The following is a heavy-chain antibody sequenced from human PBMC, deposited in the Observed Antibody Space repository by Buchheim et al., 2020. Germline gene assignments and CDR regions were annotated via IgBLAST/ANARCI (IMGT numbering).Heavy chain of an antibody. J-gene: IGHJ4*02. CDR1: GFTFSSYA. CDR2: INYSGSST. V-gene: IGHV3-23*01. CDR3: AKTVVDYSTSPGDY. D-gene: IGHD4-11*01. Sequence: EVQLLESGGGLVQPGGSLRLSCAASGFTFSSYAMTWVRQAPGKGLEWVSSINYSGSSTYYADSVKGRFTISRDNSRDTLYLQMIRLRAEDTAIYYCAKTVVDYSTSPGDYWGQGTL.